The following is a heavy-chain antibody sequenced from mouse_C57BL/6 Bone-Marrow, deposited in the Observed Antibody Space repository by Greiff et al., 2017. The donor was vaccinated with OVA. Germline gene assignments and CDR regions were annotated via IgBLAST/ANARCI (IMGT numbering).Heavy chain of an antibody. CDR1: GYTFTSYW. CDR3: ARGGFYYSNYVGWYFDV. J-gene: IGHJ1*03. V-gene: IGHV1-64*01. D-gene: IGHD2-5*01. Sequence: VQLQQPGAELVKPGASVKLSCKPSGYTFTSYWMHWVKQRPGQGLEWMGMIHPHSGSTNNNEKFKSKATLTVDKSSSTAYMQLSSLTSEDSAVYYCARGGFYYSNYVGWYFDVWGTGTTVTVSS. CDR2: IHPHSGST.